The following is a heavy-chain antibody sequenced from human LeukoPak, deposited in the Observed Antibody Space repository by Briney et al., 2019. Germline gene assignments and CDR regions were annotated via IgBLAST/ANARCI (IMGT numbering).Heavy chain of an antibody. CDR2: IYYSGST. CDR1: GGSISSSSYY. Sequence: SETLSLTCTVSGGSISSSSYYWGWIRQPPGKGLEWIGSIYYSGSTYYNPSLKSRVTISVDTSKNQFSLKLSSVTAADTAVYYCARHDASVVVVAANYYYYGMDVWGQGTTVTVSS. J-gene: IGHJ6*02. V-gene: IGHV4-39*01. CDR3: ARHDASVVVVAANYYYYGMDV. D-gene: IGHD2-15*01.